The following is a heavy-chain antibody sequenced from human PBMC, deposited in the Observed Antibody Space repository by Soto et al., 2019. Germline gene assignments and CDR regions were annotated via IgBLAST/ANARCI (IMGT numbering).Heavy chain of an antibody. Sequence: TLSLTCAVYGGSFSGYYWSWIRQPPGKGQEWTGEINHSGSTNYNPSLKSRVTISVDTSKNQFSLKLSSVTAADTAVYYCARAMVMITFGGVIVHNWFDPWGQGTLVTVS. CDR3: ARAMVMITFGGVIVHNWFDP. CDR1: GGSFSGYY. V-gene: IGHV4-34*01. CDR2: INHSGST. J-gene: IGHJ5*02. D-gene: IGHD3-16*02.